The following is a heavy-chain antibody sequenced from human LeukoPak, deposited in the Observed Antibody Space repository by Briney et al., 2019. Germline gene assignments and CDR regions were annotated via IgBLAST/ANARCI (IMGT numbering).Heavy chain of an antibody. CDR1: GYTFTSYY. V-gene: IGHV1-46*01. J-gene: IGHJ4*02. D-gene: IGHD4-17*01. Sequence: ASVKVSCKASGYTFTSYYMHWVRQAPGQGLEWMGIINPSGGSTSYAQKFQGRVTMTRDTSTSIVYMELSSLRSEDTAVYYCAGATVTGPYYFDYWGQGTLVTVSS. CDR2: INPSGGST. CDR3: AGATVTGPYYFDY.